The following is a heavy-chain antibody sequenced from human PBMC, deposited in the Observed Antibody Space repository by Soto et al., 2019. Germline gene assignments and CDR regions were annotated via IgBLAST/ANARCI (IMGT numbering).Heavy chain of an antibody. J-gene: IGHJ4*02. V-gene: IGHV1-69*01. Sequence: QVQLVQSGAEGKKPGSSVKVSCKASGGTFSSYAISWVRQAPGQGLEWMGGIIPIFGTANYAQKFQGRVTITADESTSTAYVELSSLRSEDTAVYYCARSTAYYDFWSGYDYWGQGTLVTVSS. CDR3: ARSTAYYDFWSGYDY. CDR2: IIPIFGTA. CDR1: GGTFSSYA. D-gene: IGHD3-3*01.